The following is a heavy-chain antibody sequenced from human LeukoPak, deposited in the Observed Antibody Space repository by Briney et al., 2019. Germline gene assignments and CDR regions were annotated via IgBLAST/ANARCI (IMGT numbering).Heavy chain of an antibody. CDR2: IIPIFGTA. V-gene: IGHV1-69*06. CDR3: ARVSQWLVDDAFDI. Sequence: ASVKVSCKASGGTFSSYAISWVRQAPGQGLEWMGGIIPIFGTANYAQKFQGRVTITADKSTSTAYMELRSPRSDDTAVYYCARVSQWLVDDAFDIWGQGTMVTVSS. CDR1: GGTFSSYA. D-gene: IGHD6-19*01. J-gene: IGHJ3*02.